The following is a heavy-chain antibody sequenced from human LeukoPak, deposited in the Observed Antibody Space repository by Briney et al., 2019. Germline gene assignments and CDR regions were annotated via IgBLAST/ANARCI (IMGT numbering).Heavy chain of an antibody. Sequence: GRSLRLSCAASGFTFSSYAMHWVRQAPGKGLEWVAVIWYDGSNKYYADSVKGRFTIPRDNSKNTLYLQMNSLRAEDTAVYYCARGGAAIGTSPDCWGQGTLVTVSS. J-gene: IGHJ4*02. V-gene: IGHV3-33*01. CDR1: GFTFSSYA. CDR2: IWYDGSNK. D-gene: IGHD6-13*01. CDR3: ARGGAAIGTSPDC.